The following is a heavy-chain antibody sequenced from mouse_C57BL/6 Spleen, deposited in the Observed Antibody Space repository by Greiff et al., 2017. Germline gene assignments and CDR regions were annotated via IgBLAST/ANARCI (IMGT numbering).Heavy chain of an antibody. CDR2: IHPNSGST. CDR3: ARDSNYGDY. Sequence: VQLQQPGAELVKPGASVKLSCKASGYTFTSYWMHWVKQRPGQGLEWIGMIHPNSGSTNYNEKFKSKPTLTVDKSSSTAYMQLSSLTSEDSAVYYCARDSNYGDYWGQGTTLTVSS. D-gene: IGHD2-5*01. V-gene: IGHV1-64*01. J-gene: IGHJ2*01. CDR1: GYTFTSYW.